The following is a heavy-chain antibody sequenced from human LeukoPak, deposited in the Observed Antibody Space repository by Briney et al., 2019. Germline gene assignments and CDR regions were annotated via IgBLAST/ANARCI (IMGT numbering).Heavy chain of an antibody. CDR3: ARGDRLVVPADIGLDYFNY. CDR2: IIPIFGST. CDR1: GGTFNTYA. V-gene: IGHV1-69*13. Sequence: ASVKVSCKASGGTFNTYAINWLRQAPGQGLEWMGGIIPIFGSTNYAQKFQDRVTITAGDSTSTAYMELSSLTSEDTAVYYCARGDRLVVPADIGLDYFNYWGQGTLVTVSS. D-gene: IGHD2-2*01. J-gene: IGHJ4*02.